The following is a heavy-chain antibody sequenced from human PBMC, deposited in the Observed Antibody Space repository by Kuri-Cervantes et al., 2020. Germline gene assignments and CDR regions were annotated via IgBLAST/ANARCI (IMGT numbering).Heavy chain of an antibody. Sequence: GESLKISCAASGFTFDDYAMHWIRQAPGKGLEWLAYISGPATNIYYADSVRGRFTISRDNAKSSLYLHMTNLRAEDTALYYCVRGFAYWGQGTQVTVSS. CDR2: ISGPATNI. CDR1: GFTFDDYA. CDR3: VRGFAY. V-gene: IGHV3-11*04. J-gene: IGHJ4*02.